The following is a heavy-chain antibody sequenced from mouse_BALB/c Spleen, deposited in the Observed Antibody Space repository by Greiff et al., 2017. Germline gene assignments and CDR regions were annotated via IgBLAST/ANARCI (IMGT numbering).Heavy chain of an antibody. D-gene: IGHD2-4*01. CDR1: GYTFTSYV. Sequence: EVKLQQSGPELVKPGASVKMSCKASGYTFTSYVMHWVKQKPGQGLEWIGYINPYNDGTKYNEKFKGKATLTSDKSSSTAYMELSSLTSEDSAVYYCARARPPTTITAMDYWGQGTSVTVAS. V-gene: IGHV1-14*01. J-gene: IGHJ4*01. CDR3: ARARPPTTITAMDY. CDR2: INPYNDGT.